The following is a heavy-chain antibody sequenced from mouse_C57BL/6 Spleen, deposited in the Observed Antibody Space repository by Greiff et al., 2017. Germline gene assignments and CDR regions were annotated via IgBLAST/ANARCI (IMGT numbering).Heavy chain of an antibody. V-gene: IGHV1-9*01. D-gene: IGHD1-1*01. CDR3: ARLLRRNYYAMDY. J-gene: IGHJ4*01. CDR1: GYTFTGYW. Sequence: QVQLQQSGAELMKPGASVKLSCKATGYTFTGYWIEWVKQRPGHGLEWIGEILPGSGSTNYHEKFKGKATFTADTSSNTAYMQLSSLTTEDSAIYYCARLLRRNYYAMDYWGQGTSVTVSS. CDR2: ILPGSGST.